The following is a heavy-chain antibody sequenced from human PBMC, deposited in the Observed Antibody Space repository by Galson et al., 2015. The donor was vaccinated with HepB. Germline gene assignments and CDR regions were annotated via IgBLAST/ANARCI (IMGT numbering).Heavy chain of an antibody. Sequence: SLRLSCAASGFTFSSYSMNWVRQAPGKGLEWVSSISGSSSYIYYADSVRGRFTISRDNAKNSLYLQMDSLRAEDTAVYYCARGGLTMVRGVIIKNRAEYNWFDPWGQGTLVTVSS. CDR3: ARGGLTMVRGVIIKNRAEYNWFDP. J-gene: IGHJ5*02. CDR1: GFTFSSYS. V-gene: IGHV3-21*01. CDR2: ISGSSSYI. D-gene: IGHD3-10*01.